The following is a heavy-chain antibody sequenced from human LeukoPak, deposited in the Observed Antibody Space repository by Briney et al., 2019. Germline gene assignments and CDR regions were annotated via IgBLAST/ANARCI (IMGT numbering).Heavy chain of an antibody. D-gene: IGHD3-3*01. J-gene: IGHJ5*02. V-gene: IGHV4-59*01. Sequence: SETLSLTCTVSSGSISSYYWSWIRQPPGKGLEWIGYIYYSGSTNYNPSLKSRVTISVDTSKNQFSLKLSSVTAADTAVYYCARGRAISWSGYWFDPWGQGTLVTVSS. CDR1: SGSISSYY. CDR3: ARGRAISWSGYWFDP. CDR2: IYYSGST.